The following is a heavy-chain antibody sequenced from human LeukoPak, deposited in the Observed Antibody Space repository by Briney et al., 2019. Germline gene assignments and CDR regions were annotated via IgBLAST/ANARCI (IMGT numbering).Heavy chain of an antibody. CDR2: IETDGSFT. CDR1: GFTFSSYW. Sequence: GGSLRLSCAASGFTFSSYWMYWVRQAPGKGLVWVSHIETDGSFTNYAESVKGRFTISRDNAKNTLYLQMNSLRAEDTAVYYCARSGGNGFDIWGQGTLVTVSS. CDR3: ARSGGNGFDI. V-gene: IGHV3-74*01. D-gene: IGHD1-1*01. J-gene: IGHJ3*02.